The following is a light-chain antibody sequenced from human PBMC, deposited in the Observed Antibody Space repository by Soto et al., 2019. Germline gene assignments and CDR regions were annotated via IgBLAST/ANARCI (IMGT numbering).Light chain of an antibody. CDR1: QSISTY. CDR3: QQNYSPPLS. J-gene: IGKJ4*01. V-gene: IGKV1-39*01. Sequence: DIQMTQSPSSLSASVGDRVTITCWTSQSISTYLSWFQQKPGEAPRLLMYSASSLPSGVPSRFIGSGSGTDFTLTISSLQPEDFATYYCQQNYSPPLSFGGGTKVEV. CDR2: SAS.